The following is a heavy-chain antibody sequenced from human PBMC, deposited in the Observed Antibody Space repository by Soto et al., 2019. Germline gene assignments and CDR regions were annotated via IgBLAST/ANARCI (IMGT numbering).Heavy chain of an antibody. CDR2: MNPNSGNT. V-gene: IGHV1-8*01. D-gene: IGHD3-10*01. CDR1: GYTFTSYD. CDR3: ARGRGATMVRGVISDYYYMDV. J-gene: IGHJ6*03. Sequence: ASVKVSCKASGYTFTSYDINWVRQATGQGLEWMGWMNPNSGNTGYAQKFQGRVTMTRNTSISTAYMELSSLRSEDTAVYYCARGRGATMVRGVISDYYYMDVWGKGPTVTVSS.